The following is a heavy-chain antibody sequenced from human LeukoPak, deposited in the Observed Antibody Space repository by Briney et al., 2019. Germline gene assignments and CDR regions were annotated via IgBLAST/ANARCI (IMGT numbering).Heavy chain of an antibody. CDR3: ARGGIVATRYFDY. Sequence: GASVKVSCKASGYTFTGYYMHWVRQAPGQGLEWMGWINPNSGGTSYAQKFQGRVTMTRDTSTSTVYMELSSLRSEDTAVYYCARGGIVATRYFDYWGQGTLVTVSS. D-gene: IGHD5-12*01. J-gene: IGHJ4*02. V-gene: IGHV1-2*02. CDR1: GYTFTGYY. CDR2: INPNSGGT.